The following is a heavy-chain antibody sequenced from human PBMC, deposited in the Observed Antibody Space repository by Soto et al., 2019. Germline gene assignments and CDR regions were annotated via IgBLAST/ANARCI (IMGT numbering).Heavy chain of an antibody. CDR2: INAGNGNT. Sequence: QVQLVQSGAEVKKPGASVKVSCKASGYTFTSYAMHWVRQAPGQRLERMGWINAGNGNTKYSQKFQGRVTNTSHTSASTANKEMSSLRSEDTDLYYCSRAQPDCSGGSCYSAYDYYYGMDVWGQGTTVTVSS. D-gene: IGHD2-15*01. CDR1: GYTFTSYA. V-gene: IGHV1-3*01. J-gene: IGHJ6*02. CDR3: SRAQPDCSGGSCYSAYDYYYGMDV.